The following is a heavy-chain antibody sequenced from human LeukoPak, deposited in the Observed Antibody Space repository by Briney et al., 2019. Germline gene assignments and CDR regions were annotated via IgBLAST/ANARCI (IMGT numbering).Heavy chain of an antibody. Sequence: ASVTVSCKTSGYSFTSYYIQWVRQAPGQGLEWMGWINPSSGGTEYTQKFQGRVTMTGDTSISTAYMELSRLRSDDTAVYYCARDRGSSWYVDYWGQGTLVTVSS. CDR1: GYSFTSYY. CDR3: ARDRGSSWYVDY. J-gene: IGHJ4*02. D-gene: IGHD6-13*01. V-gene: IGHV1-2*02. CDR2: INPSSGGT.